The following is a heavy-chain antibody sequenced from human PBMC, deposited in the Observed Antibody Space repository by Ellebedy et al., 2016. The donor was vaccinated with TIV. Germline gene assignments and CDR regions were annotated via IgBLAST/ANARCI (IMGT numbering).Heavy chain of an antibody. CDR3: ARDLAAAGRPAFDY. CDR1: GYTFTSYG. D-gene: IGHD6-13*01. V-gene: IGHV1-18*04. Sequence: AASVKVSCKASGYTFTSYGISWVRQAPGQGLEWMGWISAYNGNTNSAQKFQGRVTMTRDTSISTAYMELSRLRSDDTAVYYCARDLAAAGRPAFDYWGQGTLVTVSS. CDR2: ISAYNGNT. J-gene: IGHJ4*02.